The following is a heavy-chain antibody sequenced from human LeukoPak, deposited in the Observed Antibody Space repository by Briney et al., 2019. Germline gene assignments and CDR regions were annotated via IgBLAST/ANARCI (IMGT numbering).Heavy chain of an antibody. CDR1: GFTFSSYA. D-gene: IGHD3-9*01. V-gene: IGHV3-23*01. Sequence: PGGSLRLSCAASGFTFSSYAMSWVRQAPGKGLEWVSAISGSGGSTYYADSVKGRFTISRDNSKNTLYLQMNSLRAEDTAVYYCAKPAGYYDILTGYLPFDYWGQGTLVTVSS. CDR2: ISGSGGST. CDR3: AKPAGYYDILTGYLPFDY. J-gene: IGHJ4*02.